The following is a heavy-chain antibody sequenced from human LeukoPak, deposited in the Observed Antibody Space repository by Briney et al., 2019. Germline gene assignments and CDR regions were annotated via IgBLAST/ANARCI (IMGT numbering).Heavy chain of an antibody. CDR1: GYTFTGYY. CDR3: ARDLSVSRRRPITMIVVAPHPYFDY. J-gene: IGHJ4*02. CDR2: INPNSGGT. D-gene: IGHD3-22*01. V-gene: IGHV1-2*02. Sequence: GASVKVSCKASGYTFTGYYMHWVRQAPGQGLEWMGWINPNSGGTNYAQKFQGRVTMTRDTSTSTAYMELSRLRSDDTAVYYCARDLSVSRRRPITMIVVAPHPYFDYWGQGTLVTVSS.